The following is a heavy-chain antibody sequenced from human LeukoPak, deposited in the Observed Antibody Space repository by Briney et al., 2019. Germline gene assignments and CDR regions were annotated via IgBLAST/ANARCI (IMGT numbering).Heavy chain of an antibody. CDR1: GGSINNNY. V-gene: IGHV4-4*09. D-gene: IGHD1-26*01. CDR3: ARHGSELVGYSTIYFDK. J-gene: IGHJ4*02. Sequence: SETLSLTCTVSGGSINNNYGSWVRQPPGKEREWVGYIYSGGRTSYNPPPERRATISVDTSNNQYSLKLNSVTAADTAVYFCARHGSELVGYSTIYFDKWGQGILGTVSA. CDR2: IYSGGRT.